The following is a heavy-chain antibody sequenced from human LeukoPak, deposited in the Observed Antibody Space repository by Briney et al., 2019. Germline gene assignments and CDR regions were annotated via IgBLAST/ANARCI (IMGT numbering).Heavy chain of an antibody. CDR2: ISAYNGNT. J-gene: IGHJ6*02. D-gene: IGHD3-10*01. CDR3: AREGDYYGSGNYFPGGRDHYYYGMDV. CDR1: GYTFTSYG. Sequence: ASVKVSCKASGYTFTSYGISWVRQAPGQGLEWMGWISAYNGNTNYAQKLQGRVTMTTDTSTSTAYMELRSLISDDTAVYYCAREGDYYGSGNYFPGGRDHYYYGMDVWGQGTTVTVSS. V-gene: IGHV1-18*01.